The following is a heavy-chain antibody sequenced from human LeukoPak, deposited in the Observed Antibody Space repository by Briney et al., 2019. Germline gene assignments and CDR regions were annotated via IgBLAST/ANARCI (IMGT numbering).Heavy chain of an antibody. CDR3: AKALATRHMDV. CDR1: GFTFRSYD. CDR2: ISSSGTTI. Sequence: PGGSLRLSCAASGFTFRSYDMNWVRQAPGKGLEWVSYISSSGTTIYYADSAKGRFTISRDNAKNSLYLQMSSLRAEDTAVYYCAKALATRHMDVWGQGTTVTVSS. J-gene: IGHJ6*02. V-gene: IGHV3-48*03.